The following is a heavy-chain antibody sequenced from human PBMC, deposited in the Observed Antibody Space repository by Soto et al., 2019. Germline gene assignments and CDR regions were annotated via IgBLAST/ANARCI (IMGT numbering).Heavy chain of an antibody. J-gene: IGHJ4*02. Sequence: SETLSLTCTVSSDSINGYYWTWIRQPAGKGLEWIGRIYTSGTTSYSPSLKSRVTMSLDTSKNHFSLRLTSVTAADTAVYYCARDTVGISSPGVYWGRGTLVTVSS. D-gene: IGHD4-17*01. CDR1: SDSINGYY. V-gene: IGHV4-4*07. CDR3: ARDTVGISSPGVY. CDR2: IYTSGTT.